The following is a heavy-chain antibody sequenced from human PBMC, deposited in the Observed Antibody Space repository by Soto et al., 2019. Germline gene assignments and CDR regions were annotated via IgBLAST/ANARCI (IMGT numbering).Heavy chain of an antibody. CDR1: GFTFNNYA. V-gene: IGHV3-23*01. J-gene: IGHJ4*02. Sequence: EVQLLESVGGLVQPGGSLSLSCATSGFTFNNYAMSWVRHAPGTGLEWVSAISGSGSSTYYADSVKGRFTISRDNSKNTLTLKMNSLRAEDTAVYYCAKDRAGYSRQIDYWGQGTLVTVS. CDR3: AKDRAGYSRQIDY. D-gene: IGHD6-13*01. CDR2: ISGSGSST.